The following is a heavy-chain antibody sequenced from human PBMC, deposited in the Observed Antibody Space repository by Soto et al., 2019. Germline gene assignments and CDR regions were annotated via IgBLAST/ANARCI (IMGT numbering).Heavy chain of an antibody. Sequence: EVQLVESGGGLVQPGGSLRLSCAASGFTFSAYWIHWVRRAPEKGLEWVSRIKTDGSSTDYADSVKGRFTISRDNAKNILYLQMDSLRVEDTAVYYCAKREGNTFGLFHWGQGTLVTVSS. D-gene: IGHD5-18*01. V-gene: IGHV3-74*01. CDR2: IKTDGSST. CDR1: GFTFSAYW. J-gene: IGHJ4*02. CDR3: AKREGNTFGLFH.